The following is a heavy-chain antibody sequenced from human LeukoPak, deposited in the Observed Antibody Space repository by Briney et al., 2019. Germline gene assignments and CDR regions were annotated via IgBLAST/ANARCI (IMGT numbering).Heavy chain of an antibody. CDR2: ISSSRTYI. CDR3: ARSMGITGSWYYFDY. CDR1: GFTFSGYS. Sequence: PGGSLRLSCAASGFTFSGYSMNWVRQAPGKGLEWVSSISSSRTYIYYADSVKGRFTISRDNAKNSLYLQMNSLRAEDTAVYYCARSMGITGSWYYFDYWGQGTLVTVSS. D-gene: IGHD2-8*02. V-gene: IGHV3-21*01. J-gene: IGHJ4*02.